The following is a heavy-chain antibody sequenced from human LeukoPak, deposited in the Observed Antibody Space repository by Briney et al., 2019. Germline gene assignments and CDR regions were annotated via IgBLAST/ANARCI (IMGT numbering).Heavy chain of an antibody. CDR3: AREVTHHIYCGMDV. Sequence: AASVKVSCKASDYTFTNYDIRWVRQAPGQGLEWMGWISTYNGNTNYAQKFQDRVTMTTDTSTSTAYMELRSLRSDDTAVYYCAREVTHHIYCGMDVWGQGTTVTVSS. J-gene: IGHJ6*02. D-gene: IGHD4-23*01. CDR1: DYTFTNYD. V-gene: IGHV1-18*01. CDR2: ISTYNGNT.